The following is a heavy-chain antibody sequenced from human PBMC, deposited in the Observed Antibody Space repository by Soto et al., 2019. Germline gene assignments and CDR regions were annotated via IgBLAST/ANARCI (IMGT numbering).Heavy chain of an antibody. CDR1: GFTFSNAW. V-gene: IGHV3-15*01. CDR3: TTDLQVVAAPIDY. CDR2: IKSKTDGGTT. J-gene: IGHJ4*02. Sequence: PGGSLRLSCAASGFTFSNAWMSWVRQAPGKGLEWVGRIKSKTDGGTTDYAAPVKGRFTISRDDSKNTLYLQMNSLKTEDTAVYYCTTDLQVVAAPIDYWGQGTLVTVSS. D-gene: IGHD2-15*01.